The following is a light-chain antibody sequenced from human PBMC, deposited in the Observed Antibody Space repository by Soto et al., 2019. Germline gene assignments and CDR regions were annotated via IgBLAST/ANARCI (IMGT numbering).Light chain of an antibody. CDR1: QSISSTY. J-gene: IGKJ1*01. V-gene: IGKV3-20*01. CDR2: AAS. Sequence: EIVLTQSPCTLSSSAGERATLSCRASQSISSTYLAWYRQTPGQAPRLLIYAASSRATGIPDRCSGSGSGTDFTLTISSLEPEDFVVYYCQQYYGSSWTFGQGTRVEIK. CDR3: QQYYGSSWT.